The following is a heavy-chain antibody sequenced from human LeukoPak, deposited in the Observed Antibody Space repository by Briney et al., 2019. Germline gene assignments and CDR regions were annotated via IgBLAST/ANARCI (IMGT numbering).Heavy chain of an antibody. J-gene: IGHJ4*02. CDR2: MNPNSGNT. V-gene: IGHV1-8*01. CDR1: GYTFTSYD. D-gene: IGHD5-12*01. Sequence: ASVKVSCKASGYTFTSYDINWVRQATGQGLEWMGWMNPNSGNTGYAQKFQGRVTMTRNTSISTAYMEVSSLRSEDTAVYYCARGRRYSGYDAFGYWGQGTLVTVSS. CDR3: ARGRRYSGYDAFGY.